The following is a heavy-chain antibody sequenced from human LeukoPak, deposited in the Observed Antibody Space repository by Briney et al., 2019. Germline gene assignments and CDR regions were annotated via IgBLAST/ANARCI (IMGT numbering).Heavy chain of an antibody. CDR3: AKEADGYNY. V-gene: IGHV1-2*02. Sequence: GLSLKVSCKASGYTFTAFYIHCVPHAPGQGLEWMGWLTYNSGNTNRAQKFQGRLTMTRDTHISTAYLDLSRLRSDDTAVYYCAKEADGYNYWGEGTLVTVSS. CDR2: LTYNSGNT. CDR1: GYTFTAFY. J-gene: IGHJ4*02. D-gene: IGHD5-24*01.